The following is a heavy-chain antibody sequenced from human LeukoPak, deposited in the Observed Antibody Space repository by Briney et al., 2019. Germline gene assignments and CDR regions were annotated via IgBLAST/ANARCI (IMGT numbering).Heavy chain of an antibody. CDR1: GFTFSSYA. D-gene: IGHD3-10*01. Sequence: PGRSLRLSCAASGFTFSSYAMHWVRQAPGKGLEWVAVISYDGSNKYYADSVKGRFTISRDNSKNTLYLQMNSLRAEDTAVYYCARGLGSGSYDAFDIWGQGTMVTVSS. V-gene: IGHV3-30*04. CDR2: ISYDGSNK. J-gene: IGHJ3*02. CDR3: ARGLGSGSYDAFDI.